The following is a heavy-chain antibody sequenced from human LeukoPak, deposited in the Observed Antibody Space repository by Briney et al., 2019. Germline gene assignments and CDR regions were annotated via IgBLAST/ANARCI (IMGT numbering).Heavy chain of an antibody. CDR3: AKASPHTHYDFWRGYYPQPQAYYFDY. D-gene: IGHD3-3*01. CDR1: GFTFSSYA. Sequence: GGSLRLSCAASGFTFSSYAMSWVRQAPGNGLEWVSAISGSGGSTYYADSVKGRFTISRDNSKNTLYLQMNSLRAEDTAVYYCAKASPHTHYDFWRGYYPQPQAYYFDYWGQGTLVTVSS. V-gene: IGHV3-23*01. CDR2: ISGSGGST. J-gene: IGHJ4*02.